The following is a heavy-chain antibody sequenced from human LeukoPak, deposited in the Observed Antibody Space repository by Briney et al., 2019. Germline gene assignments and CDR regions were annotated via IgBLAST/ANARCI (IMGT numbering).Heavy chain of an antibody. Sequence: GGSLRLSRAASGFTFSSYSMNWVRQAPGKGLEWVSSISSSSSYIYYADSVKGRFTISRDTAKNSLYLQMNSLRAEDTAVYYCARDPSPFDFWSGYYGYFAYGDEGTLVTVSS. V-gene: IGHV3-21*01. CDR2: ISSSSSYI. CDR3: ARDPSPFDFWSGYYGYFAY. CDR1: GFTFSSYS. D-gene: IGHD3-3*01. J-gene: IGHJ4*02.